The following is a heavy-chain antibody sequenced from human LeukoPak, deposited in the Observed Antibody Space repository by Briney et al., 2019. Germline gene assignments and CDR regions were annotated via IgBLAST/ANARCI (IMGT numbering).Heavy chain of an antibody. CDR2: ISYDGSDK. CDR3: AKDLRYCSGTSCYEASGMDV. CDR1: GFTFSSYG. D-gene: IGHD2-2*01. V-gene: IGHV3-30*18. J-gene: IGHJ6*02. Sequence: PGGSLRLSCAASGFTFSSYGMHWVRQAPGKGLDWVAAISYDGSDKYYADSVKGRFTISKDNSKNTLSLQMNSLRAEDTAVFFCAKDLRYCSGTSCYEASGMDVWGQGTTVTVSS.